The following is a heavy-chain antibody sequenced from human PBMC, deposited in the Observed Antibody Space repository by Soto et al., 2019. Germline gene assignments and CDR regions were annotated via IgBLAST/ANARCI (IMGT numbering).Heavy chain of an antibody. D-gene: IGHD1-1*01. Sequence: GGSLSLSCVASGFPFSNFSMAWVRQAPGEGLEWVSAISGSGDDTFYADSMKGRFTISRDNSKDTLYLQINSLRAEDTAVYYCANPIPKTGTTFGFWGQGTLVTVSS. CDR3: ANPIPKTGTTFGF. V-gene: IGHV3-23*01. CDR2: ISGSGDDT. CDR1: GFPFSNFS. J-gene: IGHJ4*02.